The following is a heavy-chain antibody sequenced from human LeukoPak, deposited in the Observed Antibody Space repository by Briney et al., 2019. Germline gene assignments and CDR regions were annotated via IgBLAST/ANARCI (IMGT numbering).Heavy chain of an antibody. V-gene: IGHV4-59*11. D-gene: IGHD4-17*01. CDR1: GGSISSHY. CDR2: IYYSGST. Sequence: SETLYLTCTVSGGSISSHYWSWIRQPPGKGLEWIGYIYYSGSTNCNPSLKSRVTISVDTSKNQFSLKLSSVTAADTAVYYCAGGSVTQYYYYYYYMDVWGKGTTVTVSS. CDR3: AGGSVTQYYYYYYYMDV. J-gene: IGHJ6*03.